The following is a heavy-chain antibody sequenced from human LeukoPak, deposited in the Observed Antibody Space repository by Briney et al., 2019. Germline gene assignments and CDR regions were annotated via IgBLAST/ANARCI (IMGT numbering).Heavy chain of an antibody. J-gene: IGHJ4*02. CDR3: ARHRVREGYTGYFDS. D-gene: IGHD5-24*01. Sequence: SQTLSLTCTVAGGSISSGGYYWSWIRQHPGKGLEWFGHTYYSGSIHYNASLKTRVPISLPPSQHPFSLTQNSVTAPATAVYYCARHRVREGYTGYFDSWGQGALVTVSS. CDR1: GGSISSGGYY. V-gene: IGHV4-31*03. CDR2: TYYSGSI.